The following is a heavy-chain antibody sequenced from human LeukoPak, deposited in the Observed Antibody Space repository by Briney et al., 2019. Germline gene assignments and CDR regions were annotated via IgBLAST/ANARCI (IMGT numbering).Heavy chain of an antibody. Sequence: SETLPLTCAVSGGSISSSNWWSWVRQPPGKGLEWIGEIYHSGSTNYNPSLKSRVTISVGKSKNQFSLKLSSVTAADTAVYYCARAYCSGGSCPLDYWGQGTLVTVSS. D-gene: IGHD2-15*01. CDR1: GGSISSSNW. CDR3: ARAYCSGGSCPLDY. V-gene: IGHV4-4*02. J-gene: IGHJ4*02. CDR2: IYHSGST.